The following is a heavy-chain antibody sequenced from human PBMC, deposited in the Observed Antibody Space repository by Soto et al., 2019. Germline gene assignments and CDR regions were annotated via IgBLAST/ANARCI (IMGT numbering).Heavy chain of an antibody. CDR1: GGTFSSYT. D-gene: IGHD3-16*01. CDR3: ARDGGAGGSIRP. V-gene: IGHV1-69*08. J-gene: IGHJ5*02. CDR2: IIPILGIA. Sequence: QVQLVQSGAEVKKPGSSVKVSCKASGGTFSSYTISWVRQAPGQGLEWMGRIIPILGIANYAQKFQGRVTITADKSTSTAYMELSSLRSEDTAAYYCARDGGAGGSIRPWGQGTLVTVSS.